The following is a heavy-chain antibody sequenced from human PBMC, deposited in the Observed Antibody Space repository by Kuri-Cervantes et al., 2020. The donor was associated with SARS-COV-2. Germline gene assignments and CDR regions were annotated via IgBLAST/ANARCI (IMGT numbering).Heavy chain of an antibody. CDR2: ISYDGRNK. J-gene: IGHJ3*02. V-gene: IGHV3-30*04. CDR3: ARDREWELLHAGAFDI. D-gene: IGHD1-26*01. Sequence: GGSLRLSFAASGFTFSSYAMHWVRQAPGKGLEWVAVISYDGRNKYYADSVKGRFTISRDNSKNTLYLQMNSLRAEDTAVYYCARDREWELLHAGAFDIWGQGTMVTVSS. CDR1: GFTFSSYA.